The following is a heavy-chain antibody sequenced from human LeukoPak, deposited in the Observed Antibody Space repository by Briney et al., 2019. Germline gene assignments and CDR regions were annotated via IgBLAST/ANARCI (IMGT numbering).Heavy chain of an antibody. D-gene: IGHD2-2*01. Sequence: ASVKVSCKASGYTFTNHYMHWVRQAPEQGLEWMGIINPSGGSTSYAQKFQGRVTMTRDTSTSTVYMELSSLRSEDTAMYYCAREGPYCSSTSRYGGFDYWGQGTLVTVSS. J-gene: IGHJ4*02. CDR1: GYTFTNHY. CDR2: INPSGGST. CDR3: AREGPYCSSTSRYGGFDY. V-gene: IGHV1-46*01.